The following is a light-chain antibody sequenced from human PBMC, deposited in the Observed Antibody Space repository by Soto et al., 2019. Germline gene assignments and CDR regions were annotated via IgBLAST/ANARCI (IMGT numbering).Light chain of an antibody. CDR2: GAS. Sequence: EIVLTQSPGTLSLSPGERATLSCRASQSVSSISLAWYQQKPGQATRLLMYGASSRATGIPDRFSGSGSGTDFNLTISRLEPEDSAVYYCQQYGSSSWTFGQGTKVEIK. J-gene: IGKJ1*01. CDR1: QSVSSIS. V-gene: IGKV3-20*01. CDR3: QQYGSSSWT.